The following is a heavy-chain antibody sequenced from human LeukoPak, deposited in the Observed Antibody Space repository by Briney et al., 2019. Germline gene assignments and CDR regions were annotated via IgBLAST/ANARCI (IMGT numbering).Heavy chain of an antibody. V-gene: IGHV4-59*01. J-gene: IGHJ3*02. Sequence: PSETLSLTCTGSGVSITKYYGGWIRQTPGKGVELSGYIYYRGTTNYNPSLKSRVRISVDTSKKQFSLPLTSATAADPAVYYCARLAGGGFDTWGQGTMVTVSS. D-gene: IGHD2-15*01. CDR1: GVSITKYY. CDR3: ARLAGGGFDT. CDR2: IYYRGTT.